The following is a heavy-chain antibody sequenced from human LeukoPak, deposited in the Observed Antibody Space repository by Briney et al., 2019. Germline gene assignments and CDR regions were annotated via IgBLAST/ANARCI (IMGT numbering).Heavy chain of an antibody. CDR2: IKQDGSEK. V-gene: IGHV3-7*03. D-gene: IGHD3-9*01. Sequence: GGSLRLSCAASGFTFSSYWMSWVRQAPGKGLEWVANIKQDGSEKYYVDSVKGRFTISRDNAKNSLYLQMNSLRAEDMAVYYCARARQYYDILTGYYREFWFDPWGQGTLVTVSS. CDR3: ARARQYYDILTGYYREFWFDP. J-gene: IGHJ5*02. CDR1: GFTFSSYW.